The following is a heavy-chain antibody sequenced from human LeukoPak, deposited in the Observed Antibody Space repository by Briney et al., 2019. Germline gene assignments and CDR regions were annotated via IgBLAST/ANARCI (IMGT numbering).Heavy chain of an antibody. CDR2: IYHSGST. V-gene: IGHV4-30-2*03. Sequence: SETLSLTCAGSGVSISSGGYSWSWIRQPPGKGLEWIGYIYHSGSTYYNPSLKSRVTISVDTSKNQFSLKLSSVTAADTAVYYCARRYDWNDRDAFDIWGQGTMVTVSS. J-gene: IGHJ3*02. CDR3: ARRYDWNDRDAFDI. CDR1: GVSISSGGYS. D-gene: IGHD1-1*01.